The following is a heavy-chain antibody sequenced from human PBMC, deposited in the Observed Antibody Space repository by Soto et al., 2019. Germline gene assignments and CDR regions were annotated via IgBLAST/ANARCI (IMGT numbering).Heavy chain of an antibody. J-gene: IGHJ6*03. CDR1: GGSISSYY. V-gene: IGHV4-59*01. D-gene: IGHD5-12*01. CDR3: AGTYSGYESYYYYYMDV. Sequence: SETLSLTCTVSGGSISSYYWSWIRQPPGKGLEWIGYIYYSGSTNYNPSLKSRVTISVDTSKNQFSLKLSSVTAADTAVYYCAGTYSGYESYYYYYMDVWGKGTTVTVSS. CDR2: IYYSGST.